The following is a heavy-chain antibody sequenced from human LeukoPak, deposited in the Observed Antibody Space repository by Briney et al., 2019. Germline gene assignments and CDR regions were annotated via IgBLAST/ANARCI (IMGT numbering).Heavy chain of an antibody. CDR3: ATYLGYCRGGRCYTFDY. D-gene: IGHD2-15*01. CDR1: GYTLTELS. V-gene: IGHV1-24*01. J-gene: IGHJ4*02. CDR2: FDPEDGET. Sequence: GASVRLSFKVSGYTLTELSIHWVRQAPGKGLEWMRGFDPEDGETIYIQKFQGRVTMTEDTSTDTAYMELSSLRSEDTAVYYCATYLGYCRGGRCYTFDYWGQGTLVTVAS.